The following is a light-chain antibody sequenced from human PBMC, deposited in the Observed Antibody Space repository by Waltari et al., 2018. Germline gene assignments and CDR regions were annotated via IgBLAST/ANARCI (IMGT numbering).Light chain of an antibody. Sequence: ETVMIQSPATLSVSPGERVTLYCSASQSVRNNLAWYQQTFGQAPRLLIYGASSRSTGVPPRFGGSWSGTEFTLTITSLQSEDFAVYYCQQYNEWPYTFGQGTKLEI. J-gene: IGKJ2*01. CDR3: QQYNEWPYT. CDR1: QSVRNN. V-gene: IGKV3-15*01. CDR2: GAS.